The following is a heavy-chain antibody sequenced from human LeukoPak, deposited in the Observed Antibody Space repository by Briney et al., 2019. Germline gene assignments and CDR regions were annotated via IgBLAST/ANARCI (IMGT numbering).Heavy chain of an antibody. CDR2: ISRSGITI. Sequence: GGSLRLSCAASGFTFTDYYMTWIRQAPGMGLEWISYISRSGITIKYADSVKGRFTISRDNAKNSLYLQMNGLRAEDSAVYYCARDVSPPYGGNSFSFDSWGQGSLVTVSS. J-gene: IGHJ4*02. CDR1: GFTFTDYY. V-gene: IGHV3-11*04. CDR3: ARDVSPPYGGNSFSFDS. D-gene: IGHD4-23*01.